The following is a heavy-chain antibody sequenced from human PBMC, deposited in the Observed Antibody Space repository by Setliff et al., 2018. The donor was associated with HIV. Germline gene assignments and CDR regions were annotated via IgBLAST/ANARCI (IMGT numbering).Heavy chain of an antibody. Sequence: SETLSLTCAVYGGSFSGYYWTWIRQPPGKGLEWIGEINHSGSTNYNPSLKSRVTISVDTSKNQFSLKLSSVTAADTAVFYCARLTTTYYYDSSAYYHPVWGQGTLVTVSS. CDR3: ARLTTTYYYDSSAYYHPV. D-gene: IGHD3-22*01. CDR1: GGSFSGYY. CDR2: INHSGST. J-gene: IGHJ4*02. V-gene: IGHV4-34*01.